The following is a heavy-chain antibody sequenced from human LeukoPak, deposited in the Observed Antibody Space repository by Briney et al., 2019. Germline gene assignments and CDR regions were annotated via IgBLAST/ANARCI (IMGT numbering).Heavy chain of an antibody. Sequence: GESLKISCKGSGYSFTSYWIGWVRQMPGKGLEWMGIIYPGDSDTRYSPSFQGQVTVSADRSISTAYLQWSSLKASDTAMYYCARHRKVRYSYGPGGSNDYYYYYMDVWGKGTTVTVSS. D-gene: IGHD5-18*01. CDR3: ARHRKVRYSYGPGGSNDYYYYYMDV. CDR1: GYSFTSYW. J-gene: IGHJ6*03. V-gene: IGHV5-51*01. CDR2: IYPGDSDT.